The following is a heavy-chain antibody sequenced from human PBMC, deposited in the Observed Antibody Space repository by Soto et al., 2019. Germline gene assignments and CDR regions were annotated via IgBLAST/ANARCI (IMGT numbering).Heavy chain of an antibody. CDR3: ARDRRDWSHGGHSSDH. J-gene: IGHJ4*02. Sequence: EVQLVESGGGLVQPGGSLRLSCAASGFTFSNYWMTWVRQAPGKGLEWVAYIKQDGSENYYVDSVKGRFTISRDNAKNSLYLQRTGRRAGDTAVYYCARDRRDWSHGGHSSDHWGQGTLVTVSS. CDR1: GFTFSNYW. D-gene: IGHD1-1*01. CDR2: IKQDGSEN. V-gene: IGHV3-7*01.